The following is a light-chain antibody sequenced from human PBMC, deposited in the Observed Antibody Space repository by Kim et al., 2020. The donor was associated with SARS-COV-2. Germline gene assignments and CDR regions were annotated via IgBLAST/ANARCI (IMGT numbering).Light chain of an antibody. CDR2: GAS. V-gene: IGKV3-20*01. J-gene: IGKJ4*01. CDR1: QSVSNSY. CDR3: QQHGNAPLT. Sequence: PGERATLSCRARQSVSNSYLAWYQHKPGQAPRLLIYGASSMAAGIPDRFRGSGSGTDFTLTISRLEPEDFAVYYCQQHGNAPLTFGGGTKVDIK.